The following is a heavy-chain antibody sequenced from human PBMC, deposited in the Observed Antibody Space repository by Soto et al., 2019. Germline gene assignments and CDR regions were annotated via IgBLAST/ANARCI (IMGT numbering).Heavy chain of an antibody. Sequence: DSVKVSCKASGYTFTSFGLSWVRRAPGEGLEWMGWISGYNGNTNYAQKLQGRVTMTTDTSTSTVYMELRSLRSDDTAVYYCARTKWLQIDARGEGPPVTVSS. D-gene: IGHD6-19*01. J-gene: IGHJ5*02. CDR3: ARTKWLQIDA. CDR1: GYTFTSFG. CDR2: ISGYNGNT. V-gene: IGHV1-18*01.